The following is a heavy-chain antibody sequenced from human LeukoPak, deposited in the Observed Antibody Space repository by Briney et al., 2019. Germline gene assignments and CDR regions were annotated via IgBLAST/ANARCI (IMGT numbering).Heavy chain of an antibody. Sequence: PGGSLRLSCAASGFTLSTYWMHWVRQAPGKGLVWVSRINSDGTTTTYADSVKGRFTISRDNAKNTLYLQMNTLRGEDTAVYYCARESAIVLVPFDSWGQGTLVTVSS. CDR3: ARESAIVLVPFDS. CDR1: GFTLSTYW. CDR2: INSDGTTT. J-gene: IGHJ4*02. V-gene: IGHV3-74*01. D-gene: IGHD2/OR15-2a*01.